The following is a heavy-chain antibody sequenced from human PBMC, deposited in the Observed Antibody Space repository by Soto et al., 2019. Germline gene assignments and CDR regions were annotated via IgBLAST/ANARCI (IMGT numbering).Heavy chain of an antibody. Sequence: QVQLQESGPGLVKPSETLSLTCTVSGGSISSYYWSWIRQPPGKGLEWIGYIYYSGSTNYNPSLKSRVTISVDTSKNQFSLKLSSVTAADTAVYYCARASSVNYYDSSGHDGYYYYGMDVWGQGTTVTVSS. V-gene: IGHV4-59*01. D-gene: IGHD3-22*01. CDR3: ARASSVNYYDSSGHDGYYYYGMDV. CDR1: GGSISSYY. CDR2: IYYSGST. J-gene: IGHJ6*02.